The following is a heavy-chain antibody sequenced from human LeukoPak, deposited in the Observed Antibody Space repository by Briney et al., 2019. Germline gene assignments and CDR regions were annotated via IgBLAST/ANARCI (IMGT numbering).Heavy chain of an antibody. J-gene: IGHJ4*02. CDR3: ARDFILGSQRFDY. D-gene: IGHD2-15*01. CDR1: GVSISSSSYY. Sequence: SETLSLTCTVSGVSISSSSYYCGLIRQPPGKGLEWSVSIYYSGSTYYNPSPQSRVTISVDTSKNQFSLKLSSVSAAEKAVYYCARDFILGSQRFDYWGEGTLVTVSS. CDR2: IYYSGST. V-gene: IGHV4-39*07.